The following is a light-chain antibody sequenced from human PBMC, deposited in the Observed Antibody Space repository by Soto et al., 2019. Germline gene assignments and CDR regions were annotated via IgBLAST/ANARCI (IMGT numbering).Light chain of an antibody. V-gene: IGLV1-44*01. Sequence: QSVLTQSPSASGTPGQNVTISCSGSGSNIGSNTVNWYQQVPGSAPKLLIYTNFRRPSGVPDRFSGSKSVTSASLAISGLHSEDEAHYYCAAWDDSLNGGVFGGGTQLTVL. CDR1: GSNIGSNT. CDR3: AAWDDSLNGGV. J-gene: IGLJ3*02. CDR2: TNF.